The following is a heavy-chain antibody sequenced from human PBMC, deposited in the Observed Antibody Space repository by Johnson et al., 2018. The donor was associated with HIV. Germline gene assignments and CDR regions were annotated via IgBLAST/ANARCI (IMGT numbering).Heavy chain of an antibody. J-gene: IGHJ3*02. D-gene: IGHD3-9*01. CDR3: ARDGRDLVTRGSFDI. CDR2: IFSVGGA. Sequence: MQLVESGGGLVQPGGSLRLSCAASGITVSSNYMSWVRQAPGKGLEWVSVIFSVGGAYYADSVKGRFIISRDNSKNMLYLHMNRLRPEDTAVYYCARDGRDLVTRGSFDIWGQGTVVTVSS. CDR1: GITVSSNY. V-gene: IGHV3-66*02.